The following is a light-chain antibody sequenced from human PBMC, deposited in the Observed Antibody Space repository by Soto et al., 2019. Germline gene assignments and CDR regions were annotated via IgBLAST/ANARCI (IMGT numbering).Light chain of an antibody. CDR1: SSDVGGYNY. Sequence: QSALTQPASVSGSPGQSITISCTGPSSDVGGYNYVSWYQQHPGKAPKLMIYEVSNRPSGVSNRFSGSKSDNTASLTISGLQAEDEADYYCSSYTSSSTAVFGTGTKLTVL. V-gene: IGLV2-14*01. CDR2: EVS. J-gene: IGLJ1*01. CDR3: SSYTSSSTAV.